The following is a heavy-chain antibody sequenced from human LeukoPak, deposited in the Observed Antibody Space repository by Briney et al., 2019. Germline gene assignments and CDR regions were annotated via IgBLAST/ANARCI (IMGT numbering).Heavy chain of an antibody. CDR1: GFTVSTNY. V-gene: IGHV3-53*01. D-gene: IGHD2-2*01. J-gene: IGHJ4*02. CDR2: IYAGGAA. CDR3: TRSTSYHFDS. Sequence: PGGSLRLSCAASGFTVSTNYLSWVRQAPGKGLEWVSVIYAGGAAYYADYVKGRFTISRDTSNNTLILQMHSLGVEDTAVYYCTRSTSYHFDSWGQGTLVTVSS.